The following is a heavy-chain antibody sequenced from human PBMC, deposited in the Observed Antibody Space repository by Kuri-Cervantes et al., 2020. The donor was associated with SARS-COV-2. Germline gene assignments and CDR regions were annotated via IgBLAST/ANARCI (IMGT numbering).Heavy chain of an antibody. D-gene: IGHD1-26*01. CDR3: ARAGTSGSYLGY. V-gene: IGHV3-20*04. CDR2: INWNGVRT. CDR1: GFTFDDYG. J-gene: IGHJ4*02. Sequence: GESLKISCAASGFTFDDYGMSWVRQAPGKGLEWVSGINWNGVRTGYTDSVKGRFTISRDNAKNSLYLQMNSLRAEDTAFYYCARAGTSGSYLGYWGQGTLATVSS.